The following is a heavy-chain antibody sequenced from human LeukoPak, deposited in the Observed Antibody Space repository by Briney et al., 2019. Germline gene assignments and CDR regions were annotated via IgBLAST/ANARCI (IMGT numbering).Heavy chain of an antibody. J-gene: IGHJ4*02. Sequence: ETLSLTCIVSGGSISSSSYYWGWIRQPPGKGLEWVSSISSSSSYIYYADSVKGRFTISRDNAKNSLYLQMNSLRAEDTAVYYCARAPTYGSGSSFDYWGQGTLVTVSS. V-gene: IGHV3-21*04. CDR1: GGSISSSS. D-gene: IGHD3-10*01. CDR2: ISSSSSYI. CDR3: ARAPTYGSGSSFDY.